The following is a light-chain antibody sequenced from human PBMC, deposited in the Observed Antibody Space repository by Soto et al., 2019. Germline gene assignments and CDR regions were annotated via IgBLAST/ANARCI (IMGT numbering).Light chain of an antibody. V-gene: IGKV3-11*01. CDR1: QSVRSY. CDR3: QQRSDWPVT. Sequence: EIVLTQSPATLSLSPGERATLSCRASQSVRSYLAWYQQKPGQAPRLLIYDASSRATGIPARFSGSGSGTDFPLTISSLEPEDFAIYYCQQRSDWPVTFGQGTKVEIK. J-gene: IGKJ1*01. CDR2: DAS.